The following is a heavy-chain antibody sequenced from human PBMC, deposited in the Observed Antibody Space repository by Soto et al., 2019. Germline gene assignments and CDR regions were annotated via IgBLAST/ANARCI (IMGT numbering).Heavy chain of an antibody. CDR3: ARVGGWYVPDY. CDR2: INAGNGNT. V-gene: IGHV1-3*05. D-gene: IGHD6-19*01. Sequence: QVQLVQSGAEEKKPGASVKVSCKASGYTFTSYAMHWVRQAPGQRLEWMGWINAGNGNTKYSQKFQGRVTITRDTSASTAYMELSSLRSEDRAVYYCARVGGWYVPDYWGQGTLVTFSS. CDR1: GYTFTSYA. J-gene: IGHJ4*02.